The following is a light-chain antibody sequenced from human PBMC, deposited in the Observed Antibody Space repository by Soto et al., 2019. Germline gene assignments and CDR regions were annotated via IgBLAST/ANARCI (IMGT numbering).Light chain of an antibody. J-gene: IGKJ2*01. CDR3: QQYGNSPLYS. V-gene: IGKV3-20*01. CDR2: NAS. CDR1: QSVDSDF. Sequence: EIVLTQSPGTLSLSPGERATLSCRASQSVDSDFLAWYQQKSGQAPRLLIYNASRRAAGIQDRFSGSGSGTDFTLTISILEPEDFAVYFCQQYGNSPLYSFGQGTKVEIK.